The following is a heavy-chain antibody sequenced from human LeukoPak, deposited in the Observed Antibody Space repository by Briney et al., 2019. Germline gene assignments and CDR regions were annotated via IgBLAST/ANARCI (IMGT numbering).Heavy chain of an antibody. V-gene: IGHV4-59*01. CDR1: GGSISSYY. D-gene: IGHD3/OR15-3a*01. CDR3: ARSHSVWTSFDY. Sequence: KTSETLSLTCTASGGSISSYYWSWIRQPPGKGLEWIGYIYYSGSTNYNPSLKSRVTISVDTSKNQFSLKLSSVTAADTAVYYCARSHSVWTSFDYWGQGTLVTVSS. CDR2: IYYSGST. J-gene: IGHJ4*02.